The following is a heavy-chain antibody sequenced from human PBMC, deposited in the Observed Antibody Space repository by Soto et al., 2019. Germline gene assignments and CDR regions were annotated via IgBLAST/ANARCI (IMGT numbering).Heavy chain of an antibody. CDR1: EFTLSNYE. J-gene: IGHJ3*02. CDR2: IGRRGSPI. V-gene: IGHV3-48*03. D-gene: IGHD3-10*01. CDR3: ARVYEEYIIDAFDI. Sequence: EAQLVESGGGLVQPGGSLRLSCAAFEFTLSNYEMDWVRQAPGKGLEWVSHIGRRGSPIYYADSVKGRFTISRDNAKNSVFLQMNSLRPEDPAVYYCARVYEEYIIDAFDIWGQGTMV.